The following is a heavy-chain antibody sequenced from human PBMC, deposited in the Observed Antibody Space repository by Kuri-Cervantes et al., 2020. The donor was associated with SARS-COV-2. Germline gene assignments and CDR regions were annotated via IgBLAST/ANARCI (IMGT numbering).Heavy chain of an antibody. CDR3: AKDVLGWSGYYNPWGDY. CDR1: GFTFSGHW. V-gene: IGHV3-74*01. J-gene: IGHJ4*02. Sequence: GESLKISCAASGFTFSGHWIHWVRQAPGKGLVWVSRINPDGSYTNNADSVKGRFTLSRDNAKNMLFLQMSSLRAEDTAVYYCAKDVLGWSGYYNPWGDYWGQGTLVTVSS. CDR2: INPDGSYT. D-gene: IGHD3-3*01.